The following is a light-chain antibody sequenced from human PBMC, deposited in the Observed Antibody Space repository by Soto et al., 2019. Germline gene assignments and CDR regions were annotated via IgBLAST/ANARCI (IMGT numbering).Light chain of an antibody. CDR3: QQYDNLPRT. CDR2: DAS. Sequence: DLQMTQSPSSLSASVGDRLTITCQASQDINNYLNWYQQKPGKAPKLLIYDASNLETGVPSRFSGSGSGTDFTFTITSLQPEDVATYYCQQYDNLPRTFGQGTKVEIK. V-gene: IGKV1-33*01. CDR1: QDINNY. J-gene: IGKJ1*01.